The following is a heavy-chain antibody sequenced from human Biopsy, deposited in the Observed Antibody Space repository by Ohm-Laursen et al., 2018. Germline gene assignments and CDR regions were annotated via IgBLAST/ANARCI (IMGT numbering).Heavy chain of an antibody. CDR1: GFAFSYYG. D-gene: IGHD3-9*01. V-gene: IGHV3-33*01. CDR2: MWSDGINK. J-gene: IGHJ5*02. Sequence: SLRLSCAASGFAFSYYGPHWVRQAPGKGLQWVAVMWSDGINKNYADSVKGRFTVSRDNSNNVLYLQMSSLRDADSAVYYCARDDDTTGHYMILNHWGQGTLVTVSS. CDR3: ARDDDTTGHYMILNH.